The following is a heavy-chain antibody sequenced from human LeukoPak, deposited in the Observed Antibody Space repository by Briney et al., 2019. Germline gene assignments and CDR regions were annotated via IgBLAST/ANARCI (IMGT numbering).Heavy chain of an antibody. D-gene: IGHD3-22*01. Sequence: SETLSLTCAVSGGSISSSSYYWGWIRQPPGKGLEWIGSIYYSGSTYYNPSLKSRVTISVDTSKNQFSLKLSSVTAADTAVYYCARDEMYYYDSSGYYARRSAFGIWGQGTMVTVSS. J-gene: IGHJ3*02. CDR2: IYYSGST. CDR1: GGSISSSSYY. CDR3: ARDEMYYYDSSGYYARRSAFGI. V-gene: IGHV4-39*07.